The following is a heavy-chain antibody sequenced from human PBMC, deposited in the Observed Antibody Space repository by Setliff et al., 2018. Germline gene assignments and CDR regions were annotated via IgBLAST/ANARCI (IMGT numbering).Heavy chain of an antibody. V-gene: IGHV1-69*13. D-gene: IGHD3-22*01. CDR1: GGTFSSYA. J-gene: IGHJ4*02. CDR2: IIPIFGSA. CDR3: ARGSVEYYDSSGYEGRYFDY. Sequence: SVKVSCKATGGTFSSYAIDWVRQAPGQGLEWMGGIIPIFGSANYARKFQGRVTVTADESTSTAYMELSSLRSEDTAVYYCARGSVEYYDSSGYEGRYFDYWGQGTLVTVSS.